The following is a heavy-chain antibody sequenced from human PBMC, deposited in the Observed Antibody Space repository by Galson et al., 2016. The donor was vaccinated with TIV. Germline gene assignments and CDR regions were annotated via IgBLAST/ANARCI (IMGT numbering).Heavy chain of an antibody. D-gene: IGHD3-10*01. Sequence: QSGAEVTKPGESLKISCKTSGSSFTNYWITWVHQMPGKGLEWMGRIDSRDSYTNYSPTFEGHVTISTDKSISTAYLQWTSLKASDSAIYYCARSASAGSGWVDPWGQGTLVTVSS. CDR1: GSSFTNYW. J-gene: IGHJ5*02. V-gene: IGHV5-10-1*01. CDR2: IDSRDSYT. CDR3: ARSASAGSGWVDP.